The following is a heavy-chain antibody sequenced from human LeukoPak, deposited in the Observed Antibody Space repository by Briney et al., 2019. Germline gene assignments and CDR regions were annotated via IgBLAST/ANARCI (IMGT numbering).Heavy chain of an antibody. D-gene: IGHD3-16*02. CDR1: GGSFSGYY. Sequence: SETLSLTCAVYGGSFSGYYWSWIRQPPGKGLEWIGEINHSGSTNYNPSLKSRVTISVDTSKNQFSLKLSSVTAADTAVYYCARVRVITFGGVIVNDAFDIWGQGTMVTVSS. CDR3: ARVRVITFGGVIVNDAFDI. J-gene: IGHJ3*02. V-gene: IGHV4-34*01. CDR2: INHSGST.